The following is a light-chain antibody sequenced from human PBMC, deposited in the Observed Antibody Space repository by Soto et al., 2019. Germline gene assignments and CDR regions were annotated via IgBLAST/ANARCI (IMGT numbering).Light chain of an antibody. CDR1: QSVSSSY. CDR3: QQYGSSAWT. CDR2: GAS. Sequence: ESVLTHSPGTLSLSPGERATLSCRASQSVSSSYLAWYQHKPGQAPRLLIYGASSRATGIPDRFSGSGSGTDFTLTISRLEPEDFAVYYCQQYGSSAWTFGQGTKVDIK. V-gene: IGKV3-20*01. J-gene: IGKJ1*01.